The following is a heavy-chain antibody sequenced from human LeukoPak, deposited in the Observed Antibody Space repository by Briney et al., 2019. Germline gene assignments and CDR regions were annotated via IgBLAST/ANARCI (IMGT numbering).Heavy chain of an antibody. V-gene: IGHV1-2*02. CDR3: ARDRSSNSFDY. J-gene: IGHJ4*02. CDR1: GYTLTGYY. D-gene: IGHD6-13*01. Sequence: ASVKVSCKASGYTLTGYYMHWVRQAPGQGLEWMGWLNPNGIGTNYAQKFQGRVTMTRDPSISTAYMELSRLTSDDTAVYYCARDRSSNSFDYWGQGTLVTVSS. CDR2: LNPNGIGT.